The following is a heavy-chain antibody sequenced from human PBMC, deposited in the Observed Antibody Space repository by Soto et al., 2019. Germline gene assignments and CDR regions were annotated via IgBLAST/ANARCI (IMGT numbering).Heavy chain of an antibody. Sequence: EVQLVVSGGDLIQPGGSLRLSCAASGFTFSNYWMHWVRQAPGKGLVWVSRINGDGSTTSYADSVKGRFTISRDNAKNTLSRQMNSLRSEDTAVYYCVRGSVYNWRGDFWGQGTLVTVSS. CDR2: INGDGSTT. CDR3: VRGSVYNWRGDF. V-gene: IGHV3-74*01. D-gene: IGHD1-20*01. J-gene: IGHJ4*02. CDR1: GFTFSNYW.